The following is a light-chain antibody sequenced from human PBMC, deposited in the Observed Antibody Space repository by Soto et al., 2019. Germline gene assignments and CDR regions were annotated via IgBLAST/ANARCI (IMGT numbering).Light chain of an antibody. CDR1: SSDVGSYNR. CDR2: EVS. V-gene: IGLV2-18*02. J-gene: IGLJ1*01. Sequence: SSLRQPPSWSGSPGQSVTLSCPGTSSDVGSYNRVSWYQQPPGTAPKLMIYEVSNRPSGVPDRFSGSKSGNTASPTISGLQAEDEADYYCSSYTTSSTYVFGTGTKVTVL. CDR3: SSYTTSSTYV.